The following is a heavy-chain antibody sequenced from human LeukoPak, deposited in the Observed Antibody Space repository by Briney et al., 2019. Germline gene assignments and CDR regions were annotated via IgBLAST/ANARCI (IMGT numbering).Heavy chain of an antibody. CDR3: ARQGYCSSTSCSRNTPFDP. CDR2: INHSGST. Sequence: SETLSLPCSVYGGSFSGYYWSWIRQPPGKGLEWIGEINHSGSTNYNPSLKSRVTISVDSSKNQCSLKLSSVPAADTAVYYCARQGYCSSTSCSRNTPFDPWGQGTLVTVSS. D-gene: IGHD2-2*01. V-gene: IGHV4-34*01. J-gene: IGHJ5*02. CDR1: GGSFSGYY.